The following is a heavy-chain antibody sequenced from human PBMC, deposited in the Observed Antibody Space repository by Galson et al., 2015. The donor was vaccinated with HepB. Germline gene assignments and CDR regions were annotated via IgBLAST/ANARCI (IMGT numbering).Heavy chain of an antibody. CDR1: GYSFTSYW. V-gene: IGHV5-51*01. CDR2: IYPGDSNT. CDR3: ARPVRDGHYYYGVDV. Sequence: QSGAAVKKPGESLKISCKGSGYSFTSYWIGWVRQMPGKGLEWMGVIYPGDSNTRYSPSFQGQVTISADKSIRTAYLQWSSLRASDTAIYYCARPVRDGHYYYGVDVWGQGTTVIVSS. J-gene: IGHJ6*02.